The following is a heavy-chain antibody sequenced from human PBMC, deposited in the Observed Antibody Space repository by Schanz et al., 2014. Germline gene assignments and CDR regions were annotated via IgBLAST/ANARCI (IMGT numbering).Heavy chain of an antibody. D-gene: IGHD1-1*01. J-gene: IGHJ1*01. Sequence: EVQLLESGGGLVQPGGSLKLSCAASGLIFSNYVMSWVRQAPGKGLECVSTIGTSGGTNYAESVKGRFSISRDNSKNSLYLQMNSLRAEDAAVYFCAKIERNEDWGQGTLVTVSS. CDR1: GLIFSNYV. CDR2: IGTSGGT. CDR3: AKIERNED. V-gene: IGHV3-23*01.